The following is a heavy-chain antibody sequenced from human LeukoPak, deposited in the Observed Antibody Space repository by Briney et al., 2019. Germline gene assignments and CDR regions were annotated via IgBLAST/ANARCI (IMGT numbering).Heavy chain of an antibody. CDR2: ISSSSSTI. D-gene: IGHD6-13*01. CDR1: GFTFSSYG. V-gene: IGHV3-48*04. J-gene: IGHJ4*02. Sequence: GGCLRLSCAASGFTFSSYGMHWVRQAPGKGLEWVSYISSSSSTIYYADSVKGRFTISRDNAKNSLYLQMNSLRAEDTAVYYCARGSSSRGDYWGQGTLVTVSS. CDR3: ARGSSSRGDY.